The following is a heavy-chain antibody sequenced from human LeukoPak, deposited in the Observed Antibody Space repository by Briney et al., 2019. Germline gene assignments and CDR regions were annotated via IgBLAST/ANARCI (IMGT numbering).Heavy chain of an antibody. CDR3: ARQLRGEAVAGHLQPFDY. D-gene: IGHD6-19*01. CDR1: GASISSGDYF. V-gene: IGHV4-30-4*01. CDR2: IYYSGST. J-gene: IGHJ4*02. Sequence: SQTLSLTCTVSGASISSGDYFWSWIRQPPGKGLEWMGYIYYSGSTNYNPSLKSRVTTSVDTSKNQFSLKLSSVTAADTAVYFCARQLRGEAVAGHLQPFDYWGQGTLVTVSS.